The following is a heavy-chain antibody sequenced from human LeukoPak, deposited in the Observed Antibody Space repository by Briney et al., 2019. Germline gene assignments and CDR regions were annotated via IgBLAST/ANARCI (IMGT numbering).Heavy chain of an antibody. V-gene: IGHV3-7*01. Sequence: GGSLRLSCAASGFTFTNYWMSWVRQAPGKGLELVANIKQDRSEKYYVDSVKGRFTISRDNAKNSLYLQMNSLRAEDTAVYYCAKHRPQDGGYYFDYWGQGTLVTVSS. D-gene: IGHD3-16*01. CDR2: IKQDRSEK. CDR1: GFTFTNYW. CDR3: AKHRPQDGGYYFDY. J-gene: IGHJ4*02.